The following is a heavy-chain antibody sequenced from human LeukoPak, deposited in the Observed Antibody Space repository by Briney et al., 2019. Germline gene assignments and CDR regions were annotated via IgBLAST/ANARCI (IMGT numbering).Heavy chain of an antibody. Sequence: GGSLRLSCAASGFTFSSYAMSWVRQAPGKGLEWVSFISGSGSTVYYADSVKGRFTISRDNAKNSLYLQMNSLRAEDTALYYCARRFEYWGQGTLVTVSS. V-gene: IGHV3-48*03. CDR2: ISGSGSTV. J-gene: IGHJ4*02. CDR3: ARRFEY. CDR1: GFTFSSYA.